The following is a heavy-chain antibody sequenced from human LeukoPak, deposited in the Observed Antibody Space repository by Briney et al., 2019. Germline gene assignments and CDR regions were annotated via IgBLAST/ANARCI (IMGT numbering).Heavy chain of an antibody. D-gene: IGHD3-10*01. CDR2: INHSGST. CDR1: GGSFSGYF. CDR3: ARDGLLWFGERRFDP. J-gene: IGHJ5*02. V-gene: IGHV4-34*01. Sequence: SETLSLTCAVYGGSFSGYFWSWIRQPPGKGLEWIGEINHSGSTNYNPSLKSRVTISVDTSKNQFSLKLSSVTAADTAVYYCARDGLLWFGERRFDPWGQGTLVTVSS.